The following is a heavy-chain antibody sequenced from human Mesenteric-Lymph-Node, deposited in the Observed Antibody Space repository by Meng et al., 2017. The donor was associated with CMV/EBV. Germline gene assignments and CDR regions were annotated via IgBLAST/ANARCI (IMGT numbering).Heavy chain of an antibody. CDR1: GFTFSKAW. Sequence: GESLKISCAASGFTFSKAWMSWVRQAPGKGLKWVGRIKSKTDDGTTDYAAPVKGRFTISRDDSKNTLYLQMNSLKTEDTAVYYCTHSGSYDDYYYYYGLDVWGQGTTVTVSS. D-gene: IGHD3-3*01. CDR2: IKSKTDDGTT. V-gene: IGHV3-15*01. CDR3: THSGSYDDYYYYYGLDV. J-gene: IGHJ6*02.